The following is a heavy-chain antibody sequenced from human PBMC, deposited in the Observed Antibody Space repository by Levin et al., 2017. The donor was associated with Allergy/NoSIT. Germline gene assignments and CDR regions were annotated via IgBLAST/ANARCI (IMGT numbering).Heavy chain of an antibody. CDR2: INPSGGST. V-gene: IGHV1-46*01. D-gene: IGHD3-22*01. CDR1: GYTFTSYY. CDR3: ARGGVRYYDSSGYLRLEYFQH. J-gene: IGHJ1*01. Sequence: ASVKVSCKASGYTFTSYYMHWVRQAPGQGLEWMGIINPSGGSTSYAQKFQGRVTMTRDTSTSTVYMELSSLRSEDTAVYYCARGGVRYYDSSGYLRLEYFQHWGQGTLVTVSS.